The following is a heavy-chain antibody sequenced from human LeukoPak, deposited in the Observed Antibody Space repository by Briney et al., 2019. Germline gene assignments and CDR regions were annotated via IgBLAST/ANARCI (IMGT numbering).Heavy chain of an antibody. J-gene: IGHJ6*03. D-gene: IGHD6-19*01. Sequence: GGSLRLSCAASGFTFSSYGMTWVRQAPGKGLEWVSYISSSSSTIYYADSVKGRFTISRDNAKNSLYLQLNSLRAEDTAVYYCARIDIAVIGSAFFYYMDVWGKGTTVTISS. CDR3: ARIDIAVIGSAFFYYMDV. CDR2: ISSSSSTI. V-gene: IGHV3-48*01. CDR1: GFTFSSYG.